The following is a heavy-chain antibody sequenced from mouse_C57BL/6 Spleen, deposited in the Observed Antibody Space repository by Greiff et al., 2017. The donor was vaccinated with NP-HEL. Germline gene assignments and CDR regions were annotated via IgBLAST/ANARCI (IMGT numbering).Heavy chain of an antibody. Sequence: EVKLQESGPGLVKPSQSLSLTCSVTGYSITSGYYWNWIRQFPGNKLEWMGYISYDGSNNYNPSLKNRISITRDTSKNQFFLKLNSVTTEDTATYYCAREWLLRGGDYWGQGTTLTVSS. CDR1: GYSITSGYY. D-gene: IGHD2-3*01. J-gene: IGHJ2*01. CDR3: AREWLLRGGDY. CDR2: ISYDGSN. V-gene: IGHV3-6*01.